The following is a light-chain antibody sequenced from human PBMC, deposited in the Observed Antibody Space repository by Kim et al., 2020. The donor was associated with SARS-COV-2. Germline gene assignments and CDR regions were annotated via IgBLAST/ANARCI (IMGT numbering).Light chain of an antibody. CDR2: DDH. V-gene: IGLV1-51*01. CDR3: AAWDSSLSAVL. J-gene: IGLJ3*02. Sequence: GQKVTISCSGRSSNIEDNHVSWYQQLPGTSPKLLIYDDHQRPSGIPERFSASKSGTSATLGITGLQPEDEADYYCAAWDSSLSAVLFGGGTQLTVL. CDR1: SSNIEDNH.